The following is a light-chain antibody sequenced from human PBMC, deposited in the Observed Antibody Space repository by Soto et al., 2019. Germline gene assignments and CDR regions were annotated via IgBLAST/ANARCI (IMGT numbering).Light chain of an antibody. J-gene: IGKJ1*01. CDR3: QEYNSYSWT. CDR1: QSFNSIY. CDR2: GAS. V-gene: IGKV3-15*01. Sequence: EIVLTQSPGTLSLSPGERATLSCRASQSFNSIYLAWYQQKPGQAPRLLIYGASTRATGIPARFSGSGSGTESTLTISSLQSEDFATYYCQEYNSYSWTFGQGTKVDIK.